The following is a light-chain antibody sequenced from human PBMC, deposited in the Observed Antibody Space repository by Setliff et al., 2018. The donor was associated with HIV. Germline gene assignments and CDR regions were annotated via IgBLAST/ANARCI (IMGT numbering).Light chain of an antibody. CDR3: SSYSSSSTLV. V-gene: IGLV2-18*02. CDR1: SNDVGPYNR. Sequence: QSALTQPPSVSGSPGQSVTISCTGTSNDVGPYNRVSWYQQPPGTAPKLIIYEVANRPSGVPDRFSGSKSGNTASLTISGLQAEDEAHYYCSSYSSSSTLVFGGGTKVTVL. CDR2: EVA. J-gene: IGLJ2*01.